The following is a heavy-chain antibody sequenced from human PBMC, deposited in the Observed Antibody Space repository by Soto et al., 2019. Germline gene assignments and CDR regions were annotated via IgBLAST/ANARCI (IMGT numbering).Heavy chain of an antibody. CDR2: IIPVFGTG. Sequence: AASVKVSCKVSGGTFSSYFINWVRQAPGQGLEWVGGIIPVFGTGSYAEKFQGRVTITADESTSTAYMELSRLRSDDTAVYYCARETPSAAAAYYYYGLDVWGQGTTVTVSS. D-gene: IGHD6-13*01. CDR1: GGTFSSYF. V-gene: IGHV1-69*13. CDR3: ARETPSAAAAYYYYGLDV. J-gene: IGHJ6*02.